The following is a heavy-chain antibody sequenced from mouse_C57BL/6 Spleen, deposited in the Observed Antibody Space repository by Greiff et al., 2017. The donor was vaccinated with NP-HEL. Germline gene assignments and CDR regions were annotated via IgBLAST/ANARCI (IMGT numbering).Heavy chain of an antibody. Sequence: EVQGVESGGGLVKPGGSLKLSCAASGFTFSDYGMHWVRQAPEKGLEWVAYISSGSSNIYYADTVKGRFTIYRDNAKNTLFLQMTSLRSEDTAMYYCARDYYYGSSSWFAYWGQGTLVTVSA. CDR1: GFTFSDYG. J-gene: IGHJ3*01. CDR3: ARDYYYGSSSWFAY. D-gene: IGHD1-1*01. V-gene: IGHV5-17*01. CDR2: ISSGSSNI.